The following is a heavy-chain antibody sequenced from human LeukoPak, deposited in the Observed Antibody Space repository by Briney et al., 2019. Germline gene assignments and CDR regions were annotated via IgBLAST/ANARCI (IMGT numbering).Heavy chain of an antibody. CDR1: GGSISSYY. CDR3: ARDSGYDAGLNFDY. Sequence: SETLSLTCTVSGGSISSYYWSWIRQPPGKGLEWIGYIYYSGSTNYNPSLKSRVTISVDTSKNQFSLKLSSVTAADTAMYYCARDSGYDAGLNFDYWGQGTLVTVSS. CDR2: IYYSGST. V-gene: IGHV4-59*01. D-gene: IGHD5-12*01. J-gene: IGHJ4*02.